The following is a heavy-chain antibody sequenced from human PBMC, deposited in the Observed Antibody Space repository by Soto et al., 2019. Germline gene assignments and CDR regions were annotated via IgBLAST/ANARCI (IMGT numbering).Heavy chain of an antibody. CDR3: AEAPDSSGFVSGY. CDR2: FIPIFGTA. J-gene: IGHJ4*02. CDR1: GGTFSSYA. V-gene: IGHV1-69*06. Sequence: QVQLVQSGAEVKKPGSSVKVSCKASGGTFSSYAISWVRQAPGQGHEWMGGFIPIFGTATYAQKFQGRATITADTSTSTAYMELSSLRSEDTAVYYCAEAPDSSGFVSGYWGQGTLVTVSS. D-gene: IGHD3-22*01.